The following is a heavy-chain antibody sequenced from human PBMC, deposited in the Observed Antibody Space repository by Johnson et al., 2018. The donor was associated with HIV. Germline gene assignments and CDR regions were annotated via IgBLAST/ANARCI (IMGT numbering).Heavy chain of an antibody. V-gene: IGHV3-11*04. CDR2: ISSSGSTI. CDR3: ARDTYYYDSSGYLDAFDI. D-gene: IGHD3-22*01. CDR1: GFTFSDYY. J-gene: IGHJ3*02. Sequence: QMQLVESGGGVVRPGGSLRVSCTASGFTFSDYYMSWIRQAPGKGLEWVSYISSSGSTIYYADSVKGRFTISRDNAKNSLYLQMNSLRAEDTAVYYCARDTYYYDSSGYLDAFDIWGQGTMVTVSS.